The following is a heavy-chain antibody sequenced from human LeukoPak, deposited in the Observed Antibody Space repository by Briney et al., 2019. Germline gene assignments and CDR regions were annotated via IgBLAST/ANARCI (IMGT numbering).Heavy chain of an antibody. CDR2: MNPNRGNT. CDR1: GYTFTSYD. J-gene: IGHJ6*03. CDR3: ARVKVVPAAMSRLGLYYYYMDV. Sequence: VASVKVSCKASGYTFTSYDINWVRQATGQGLEWMGWMNPNRGNTGYAQKFQGRVTITRNTSISTAYMELSSLRSEDTAVYYCARVKVVPAAMSRLGLYYYYMDVWGKGSTVTVSS. D-gene: IGHD2-2*01. V-gene: IGHV1-8*03.